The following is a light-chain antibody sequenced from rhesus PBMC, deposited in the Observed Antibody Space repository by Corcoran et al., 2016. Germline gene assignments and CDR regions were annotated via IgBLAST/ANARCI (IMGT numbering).Light chain of an antibody. CDR3: MQPLRSPWT. Sequence: DIVMIQTPLSLPVSLGEPASISCRSSQSLADSDGKTFLFWYLQKPGQSPQLLMYLVSERASGVPDRVSGSGSGTDFTLKIRRGEAGGVGVYYYMQPLRSPWTFGQGTKVEIK. J-gene: IGKJ1*01. CDR1: QSLADSDGKTF. V-gene: IGKV2-82*02. CDR2: LVS.